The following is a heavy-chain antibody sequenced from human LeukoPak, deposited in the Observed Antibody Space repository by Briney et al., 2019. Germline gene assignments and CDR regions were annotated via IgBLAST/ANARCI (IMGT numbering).Heavy chain of an antibody. CDR3: ARGRGLRYFDWSHLYYYYYYYMDV. J-gene: IGHJ6*03. V-gene: IGHV4-61*02. Sequence: SETLSLTCTVSGGSISSGSYYWSWIRQPAGKGLEWIGRIYTSGSTNYNPSLKSRVTISVDTSKNQFSLKLSSVTAADTAVYYCARGRGLRYFDWSHLYYYYYYYMDVWGKGTTVAVSS. CDR1: GGSISSGSYY. D-gene: IGHD3-9*01. CDR2: IYTSGST.